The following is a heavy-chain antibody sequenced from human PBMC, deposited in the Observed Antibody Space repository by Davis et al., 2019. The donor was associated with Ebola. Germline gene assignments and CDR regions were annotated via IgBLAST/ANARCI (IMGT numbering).Heavy chain of an antibody. Sequence: SETLSLTCAVYGGSFSGYYWSWIRQPPGKGLEWIGEINHSGSTNYNPSLKSRVTISVDTSKNQFSLKLSSVTAADTAVYYCARVWELLSRNYYYGMDVWGQGTTVTVSS. CDR2: INHSGST. CDR3: ARVWELLSRNYYYGMDV. J-gene: IGHJ6*02. V-gene: IGHV4-34*01. D-gene: IGHD1-26*01. CDR1: GGSFSGYY.